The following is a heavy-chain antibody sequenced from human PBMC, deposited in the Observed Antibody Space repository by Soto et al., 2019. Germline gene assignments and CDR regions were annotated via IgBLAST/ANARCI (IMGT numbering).Heavy chain of an antibody. V-gene: IGHV3-7*03. CDR1: GFSFSDSW. D-gene: IGHD1-1*01. CDR2: IKPDGSVK. CDR3: AKQSREPTGDY. Sequence: EVQLVESGGGLVQPGGSLRLSCAVSGFSFSDSWISWIRQPPGKGLEWVAHIKPDGSVKYYVDSVEGRFTISRDNARNLLFLQMRSLRADDAAVYYCAKQSREPTGDYLGRGALVTGSS. J-gene: IGHJ4*02.